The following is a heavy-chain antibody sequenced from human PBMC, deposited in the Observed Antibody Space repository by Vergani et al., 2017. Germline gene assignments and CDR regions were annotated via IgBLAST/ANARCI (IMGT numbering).Heavy chain of an antibody. Sequence: EVQLLESGGGLVQPGGSLRLSCAASGFTFSSYAMSWVRQAPGKGLEWVSAISGSGGSTYYADSVKGRFTISRDNSKNTLYLQMNRLRAEDTAVYYCAKSRGRFLEWLFRAFDYWGQGTLVTVSS. V-gene: IGHV3-23*01. D-gene: IGHD3-3*01. J-gene: IGHJ4*02. CDR2: ISGSGGST. CDR3: AKSRGRFLEWLFRAFDY. CDR1: GFTFSSYA.